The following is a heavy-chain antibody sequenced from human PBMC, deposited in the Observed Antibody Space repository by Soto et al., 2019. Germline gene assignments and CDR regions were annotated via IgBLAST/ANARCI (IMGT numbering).Heavy chain of an antibody. CDR1: DGSFSPNY. CDR2: IYYAGTT. V-gene: IGHV4-59*08. CDR3: ARLGRYYQAFDS. Sequence: PSETLSLTCTVSDGSFSPNYWGWIRQPPGKGLEWIGYIYYAGTTTYNPSLKGRATISLDTSENQFSLKVRSVTAADTAVYYCARLGRYYQAFDSWAQGTLVTVSS. J-gene: IGHJ4*02. D-gene: IGHD3-22*01.